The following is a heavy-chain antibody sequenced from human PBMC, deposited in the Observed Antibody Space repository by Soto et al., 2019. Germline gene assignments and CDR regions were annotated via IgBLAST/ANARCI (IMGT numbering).Heavy chain of an antibody. J-gene: IGHJ4*02. CDR1: GGSISSGGYY. D-gene: IGHD4-17*01. CDR3: ARDKIHDYGDYEAH. V-gene: IGHV4-31*03. CDR2: IYYSGST. Sequence: QVQLQESGPGLVKPSQTLSLTCTVSGGSISSGGYYWSWIRQHPGKGLEWIGYIYYSGSTYYNPSLKSRVTISVDTSKNQYSLKMSSVTAADTAVYYCARDKIHDYGDYEAHWGQGTLGTVAT.